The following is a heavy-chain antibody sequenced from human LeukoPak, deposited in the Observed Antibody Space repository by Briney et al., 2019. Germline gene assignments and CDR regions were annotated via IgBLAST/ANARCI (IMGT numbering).Heavy chain of an antibody. Sequence: PSETLSLTCTVSGGSISSSSYYWGWIRQPPGKGLEWIGSIYYSGSTYYNPSLKSRVTISVDTSKNQFSLKLSSVTAADTAVYYCASRITIFGVVYFDPWGQGTLVTVSS. J-gene: IGHJ5*02. CDR3: ASRITIFGVVYFDP. CDR2: IYYSGST. CDR1: GGSISSSSYY. V-gene: IGHV4-39*01. D-gene: IGHD3-3*01.